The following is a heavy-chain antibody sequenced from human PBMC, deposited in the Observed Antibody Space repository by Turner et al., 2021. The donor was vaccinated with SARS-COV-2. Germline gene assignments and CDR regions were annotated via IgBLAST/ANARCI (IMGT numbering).Heavy chain of an antibody. D-gene: IGHD4-17*01. CDR3: AKVPPYGDYFDY. V-gene: IGHV3-23*01. CDR1: GFTFSSYA. CDR2: ISGGGTNT. J-gene: IGHJ4*02. Sequence: EVQLLESGGGLVQPGGSLRLSCAASGFTFSSYAMSWVRQAPGKGLEWVSAISGGGTNTYYADSVKGRFTISRDTSKNTLYLQMNSLRAEDTAVYYCAKVPPYGDYFDYWGQGTLVTVSS.